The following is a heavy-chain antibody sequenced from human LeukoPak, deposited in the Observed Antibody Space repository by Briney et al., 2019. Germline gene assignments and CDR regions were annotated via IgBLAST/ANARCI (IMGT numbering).Heavy chain of an antibody. J-gene: IGHJ6*03. CDR3: ARGSNDYSNYYYYMDV. D-gene: IGHD4-11*01. V-gene: IGHV4-59*01. CDR1: GGSIGSYY. Sequence: SETLSLTCTVSGGSIGSYYWTWIRQSPGKGLEWIGYIYYTGSTNYNPSLKSRVTISLDTSKIQFSLKLSSVTAADTAVYYCARGSNDYSNYYYYMDVWGKGTTVTVSS. CDR2: IYYTGST.